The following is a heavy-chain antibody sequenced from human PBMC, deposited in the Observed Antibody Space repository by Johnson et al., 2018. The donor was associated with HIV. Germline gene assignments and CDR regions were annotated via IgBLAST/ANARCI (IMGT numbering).Heavy chain of an antibody. CDR1: GFTFSSYA. J-gene: IGHJ3*02. D-gene: IGHD3-3*01. CDR2: ISYDGSNK. Sequence: VQLVESGGGVVQPGRSLRLSCAASGFTFSSYAMHWVRQAPGKGLEWVAVISYDGSNKYYADSVKGRFTISRDNAKNSLYLQMNSLRAEDTAVYYCARDGMHYDFWSGYAPDAFDIWGQGTMVTVSS. CDR3: ARDGMHYDFWSGYAPDAFDI. V-gene: IGHV3-30-3*01.